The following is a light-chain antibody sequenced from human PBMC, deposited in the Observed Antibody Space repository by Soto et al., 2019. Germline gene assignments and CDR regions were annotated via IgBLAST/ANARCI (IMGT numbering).Light chain of an antibody. CDR2: EVS. J-gene: IGLJ1*01. Sequence: QSALTQPASVSGSPGQSITISCTGTNSDVGAYDYVSWYQQHPGKVPKLMIYEVSDRPSGVSNRFSGSKSGNTASLTISGLQADDEADYYCASYASNNNYVFGTGTKGTVL. CDR1: NSDVGAYDY. CDR3: ASYASNNNYV. V-gene: IGLV2-14*01.